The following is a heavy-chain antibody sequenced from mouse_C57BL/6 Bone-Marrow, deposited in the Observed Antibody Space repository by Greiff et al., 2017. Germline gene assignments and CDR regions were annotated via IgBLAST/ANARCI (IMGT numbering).Heavy chain of an antibody. J-gene: IGHJ3*01. CDR1: GFTFSSYG. V-gene: IGHV5-6*01. D-gene: IGHD1-1*01. CDR3: ASYYYGSSG. CDR2: LSSGGSYT. Sequence: DVQLVESGGDLVKPGGSLTLSCAASGFTFSSYGMSWVRQTPDKRLEWVATLSSGGSYTYYPDSVKGRFNISRDNAKNTLFLQMRSLKSEDTAMYYCASYYYGSSGWGQGTLVTVSA.